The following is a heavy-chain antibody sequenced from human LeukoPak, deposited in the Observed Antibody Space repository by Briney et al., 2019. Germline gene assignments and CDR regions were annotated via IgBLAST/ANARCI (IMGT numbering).Heavy chain of an antibody. V-gene: IGHV3-30*04. CDR1: GFTFSSYA. CDR2: ISYDGSNK. Sequence: GGSLRLSCAASGFTFSSYAMHWVRQAPGKGLEWVAVISYDGSNKYYADSVKGRFTISRDNSKNTLYLQMNSLRAEDTAVYYCASLDAFDIWGQGTMDTVSS. CDR3: ASLDAFDI. J-gene: IGHJ3*02.